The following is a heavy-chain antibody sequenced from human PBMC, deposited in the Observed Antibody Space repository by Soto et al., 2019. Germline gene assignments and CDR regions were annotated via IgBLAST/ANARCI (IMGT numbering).Heavy chain of an antibody. Sequence: TSETLSLTCAVSGGSISSGGYSWSWIRQPPGKGLEWIGYIYHSGSTYYNPSLKSRVTISVDRSKNQFSLKLSSVTAADTAVYYCAGGIAARPLGYWGQGPLVTVSS. V-gene: IGHV4-30-2*01. D-gene: IGHD6-6*01. J-gene: IGHJ4*02. CDR3: AGGIAARPLGY. CDR2: IYHSGST. CDR1: GGSISSGGYS.